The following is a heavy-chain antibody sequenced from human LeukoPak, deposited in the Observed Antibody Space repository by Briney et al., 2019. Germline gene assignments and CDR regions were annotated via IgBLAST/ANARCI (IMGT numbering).Heavy chain of an antibody. V-gene: IGHV4-4*07. Sequence: PSETLSLTCTVSGGSISSYYWSWIRQPARKGLEWIGRIYTSGSTNYNPSLKSRVTMSVDTSKNQFSLKLSSVTAADTAVYYCARDLTSLRYCGGDCYPYNWFDPWGQGTLVTVSS. CDR1: GGSISSYY. J-gene: IGHJ5*02. CDR2: IYTSGST. CDR3: ARDLTSLRYCGGDCYPYNWFDP. D-gene: IGHD2-21*02.